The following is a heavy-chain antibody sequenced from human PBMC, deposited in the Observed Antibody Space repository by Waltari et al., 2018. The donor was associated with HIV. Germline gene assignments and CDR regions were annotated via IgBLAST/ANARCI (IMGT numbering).Heavy chain of an antibody. V-gene: IGHV4-39*01. J-gene: IGHJ5*02. CDR1: GGSISGSDFY. Sequence: QLQLQESGPGMVKPSETLSLTCTVSGGSISGSDFYWDWIRQPPGKGLEWIGNIQSGGSTYYISSLKSQVTMYVDTTNNLFSLNLGSVTAADTAVYYCARHQGGDDWFDPWGQGTLVTVSS. CDR2: IQSGGST. CDR3: ARHQGGDDWFDP. D-gene: IGHD3-16*01.